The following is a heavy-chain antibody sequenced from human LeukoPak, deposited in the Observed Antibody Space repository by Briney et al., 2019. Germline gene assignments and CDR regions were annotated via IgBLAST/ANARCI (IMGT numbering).Heavy chain of an antibody. CDR3: ARDSSIVGATSGFDY. Sequence: GGSLRLSCAASGFTFSTYGMHWVRQAPGKGLEWVAVISYDGSNKYYADSVKGRFTISRDNSKNTLYLQMNSLRAEDTAVYYCARDSSIVGATSGFDYWGQGTLVTVSS. J-gene: IGHJ4*02. CDR1: GFTFSTYG. V-gene: IGHV3-30*03. CDR2: ISYDGSNK. D-gene: IGHD1-26*01.